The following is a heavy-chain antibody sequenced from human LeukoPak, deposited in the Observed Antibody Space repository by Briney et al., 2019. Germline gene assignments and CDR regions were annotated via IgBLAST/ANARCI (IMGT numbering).Heavy chain of an antibody. D-gene: IGHD6-19*01. J-gene: IGHJ4*02. V-gene: IGHV3-74*01. CDR2: INSDGSST. Sequence: GGSLRLSCAASGFTFSDYYMSWIRQAPGKGLEWVSRINSDGSSTSYADSVKGRFTISRDNAKNTLYLQMNSLRAEDTAVYYCARGYSSGWYGSPSGDYWGQGTLVTVSS. CDR1: GFTFSDYY. CDR3: ARGYSSGWYGSPSGDY.